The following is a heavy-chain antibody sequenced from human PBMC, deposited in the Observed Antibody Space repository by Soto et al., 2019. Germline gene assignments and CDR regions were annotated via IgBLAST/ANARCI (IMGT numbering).Heavy chain of an antibody. CDR2: ILYDGTKK. CDR3: AKDRGALRWSEEHYYFDY. J-gene: IGHJ4*02. V-gene: IGHV3-30*18. CDR1: VFTFSSYV. D-gene: IGHD4-17*01. Sequence: LXLSCAASVFTFSSYVMHWVRQAPCKGLEWVAVILYDGTKKYYADSMKGRFTISRDNSKNTLYLQMNSLRAEDTAVYYCAKDRGALRWSEEHYYFDYWGQGTLVTVSS.